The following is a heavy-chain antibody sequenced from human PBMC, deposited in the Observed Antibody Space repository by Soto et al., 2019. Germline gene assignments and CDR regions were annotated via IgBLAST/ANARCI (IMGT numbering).Heavy chain of an antibody. CDR3: ARHISEGAGSFDYYYYMDV. J-gene: IGHJ6*03. Sequence: QVQLQESGPGLVKPSETLSLTCTVSGGSISSYYWSWIRQPPGKGLEWIGYIYYSGSTNYNPSLKSRVTISVDTSKNQFSLKLGSVTAADTAVYYCARHISEGAGSFDYYYYMDVWGKGTTVTVSS. V-gene: IGHV4-59*08. CDR1: GGSISSYY. CDR2: IYYSGST. D-gene: IGHD3-16*01.